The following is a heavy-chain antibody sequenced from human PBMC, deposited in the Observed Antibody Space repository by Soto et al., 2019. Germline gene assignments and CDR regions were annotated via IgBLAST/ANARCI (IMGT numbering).Heavy chain of an antibody. D-gene: IGHD6-13*01. CDR2: IYYSGST. CDR1: GGSISTYY. V-gene: IGHV4-59*08. Sequence: SETLSLTCTVSGGSISTYYWSWIRQPPGKGLEWIGYIYYSGSTNYNPSLKSRVTISVDTSKNQFSLKLSSVTAADTAVYYCATLPFLAAAAHFDYWGQGTLVTVSS. CDR3: ATLPFLAAAAHFDY. J-gene: IGHJ4*02.